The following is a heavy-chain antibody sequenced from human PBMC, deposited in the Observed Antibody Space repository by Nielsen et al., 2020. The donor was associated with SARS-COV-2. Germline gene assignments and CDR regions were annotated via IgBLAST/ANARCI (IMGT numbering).Heavy chain of an antibody. J-gene: IGHJ6*02. V-gene: IGHV1-69*13. CDR1: GGTFSSYA. Sequence: SVKVSCKASGGTFSSYAISWVRQAPGQGLEWMGGIIPIFGTANYAQKFQGRVTITADESTSTAYMELSSLRSEDTAVYYCASKWGYCSGGSCYSYYYYGMDVWGQGTTVTVSS. CDR2: IIPIFGTA. CDR3: ASKWGYCSGGSCYSYYYYGMDV. D-gene: IGHD2-15*01.